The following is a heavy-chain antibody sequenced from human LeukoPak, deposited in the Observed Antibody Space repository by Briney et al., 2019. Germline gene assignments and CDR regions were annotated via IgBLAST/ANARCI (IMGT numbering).Heavy chain of an antibody. J-gene: IGHJ4*02. V-gene: IGHV1-2*02. CDR2: INPNSGGT. Sequence: ASVKVSCKASGYTFTGYYTHWVRQAPGQGLEWMGWINPNSGGTNYAQKFQGRVTMTRDTSISTAYMELSRLRSDDTAVYYCARARGDDYGDYGALGYWGQGTLVTVSS. CDR1: GYTFTGYY. D-gene: IGHD4-17*01. CDR3: ARARGDDYGDYGALGY.